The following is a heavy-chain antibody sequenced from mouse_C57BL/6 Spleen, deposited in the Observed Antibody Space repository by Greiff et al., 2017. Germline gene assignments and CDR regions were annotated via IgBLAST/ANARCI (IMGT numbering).Heavy chain of an antibody. CDR3: TRDPAGTGAMDY. J-gene: IGHJ4*01. CDR1: GFTFSSYA. D-gene: IGHD3-3*01. V-gene: IGHV5-9-1*02. CDR2: ISSGGDYI. Sequence: EVQGVESGEGLVKPGGSLKLSCAASGFTFSSYAMSWVRQTPEKRLEWVAYISSGGDYISYADTVKGRFTISRYNDRNTLYLQMSRLKSEDTAMDYCTRDPAGTGAMDYWGQGTSVTVSS.